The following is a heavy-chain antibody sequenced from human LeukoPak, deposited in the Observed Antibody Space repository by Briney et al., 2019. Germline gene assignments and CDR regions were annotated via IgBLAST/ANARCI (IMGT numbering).Heavy chain of an antibody. CDR2: IYPGDSDT. Sequence: GESLKISCKTSGYSFTSYWIGWVRQMPGKGLGWMGIIYPGDSDTRYSPSFEGRVTISADKSIRTAYLLWSSLKASDTAMYYCARGRMYYYDSSGYYTPYGYWGQGTLVTVSS. CDR1: GYSFTSYW. CDR3: ARGRMYYYDSSGYYTPYGY. V-gene: IGHV5-51*01. D-gene: IGHD3-22*01. J-gene: IGHJ4*02.